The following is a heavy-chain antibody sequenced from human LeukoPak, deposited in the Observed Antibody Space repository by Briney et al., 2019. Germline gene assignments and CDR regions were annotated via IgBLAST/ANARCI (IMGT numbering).Heavy chain of an antibody. CDR2: MNPNSGNT. V-gene: IGHV1-8*01. J-gene: IGHJ4*02. Sequence: ASVKVSCKASGYTFTSYDINWVRQATGQGLEWMGWMNPNSGNTGYAQKFQGRVTMTRNTSISTAYMELSSLRFEDTAVYYCARAVAGHGIPDDYWGQGTLVTVSS. CDR3: ARAVAGHGIPDDY. CDR1: GYTFTSYD. D-gene: IGHD6-19*01.